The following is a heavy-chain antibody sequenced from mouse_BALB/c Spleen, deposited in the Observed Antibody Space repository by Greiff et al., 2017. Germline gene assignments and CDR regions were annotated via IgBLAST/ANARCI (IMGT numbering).Heavy chain of an antibody. Sequence: EVQLVESGGGLVKLGGSLKLSCAASGFTFSSYYMSWVRQTPEKRLELVAAINSNGGSTYYPDTVKGRFTISRDNAKNTLYLQMSSVKSEDTALYYCVRGGYGYFESRGEGSLVTVSA. D-gene: IGHD1-2*01. CDR3: VRGGYGYFES. V-gene: IGHV5-6-2*01. CDR1: GFTFSSYY. J-gene: IGHJ3*01. CDR2: INSNGGST.